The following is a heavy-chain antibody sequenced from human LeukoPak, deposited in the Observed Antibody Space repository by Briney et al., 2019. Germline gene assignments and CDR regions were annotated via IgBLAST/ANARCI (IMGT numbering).Heavy chain of an antibody. V-gene: IGHV3-7*01. J-gene: IGHJ5*02. Sequence: PGGSLRLSCAASGFTFSSYWMSWGRQAPGKGLEWVANIKQDGSEKYYVDSVKGRFTISRDNAKNSLYLQMNSLRAEDTAVYYCAREWDYGGNWFDPWGQGTLVTVSS. CDR2: IKQDGSEK. CDR3: AREWDYGGNWFDP. D-gene: IGHD4-23*01. CDR1: GFTFSSYW.